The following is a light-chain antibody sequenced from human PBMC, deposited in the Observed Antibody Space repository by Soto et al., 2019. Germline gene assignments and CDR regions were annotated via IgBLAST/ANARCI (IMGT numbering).Light chain of an antibody. CDR2: RNN. Sequence: QSVLTQPPSASVTPGQRVTISCSGSSSNIGSNYVYWYQQLPGTAPKLLIYRNNQRASGVPDRFSGSKSGTSASLAISGLRSEDEADYYCAAWDDSLSGLVFGTGTKVTVL. J-gene: IGLJ1*01. V-gene: IGLV1-47*01. CDR1: SSNIGSNY. CDR3: AAWDDSLSGLV.